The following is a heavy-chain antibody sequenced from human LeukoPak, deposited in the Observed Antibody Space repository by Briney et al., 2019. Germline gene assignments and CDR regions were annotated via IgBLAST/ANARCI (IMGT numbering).Heavy chain of an antibody. CDR3: SKRMFRGVTEVTLDY. Sequence: ASVKVSCKASGGTFSSYAISWVRQAPGQGLEWMGWINPNSGGTNYAQNFQGRVTMTRDTSISTAYMELSRLRSDDTAVYYCSKRMFRGVTEVTLDYWGQGTLVTVSS. V-gene: IGHV1-2*02. J-gene: IGHJ4*02. CDR1: GGTFSSYA. D-gene: IGHD3-10*01. CDR2: INPNSGGT.